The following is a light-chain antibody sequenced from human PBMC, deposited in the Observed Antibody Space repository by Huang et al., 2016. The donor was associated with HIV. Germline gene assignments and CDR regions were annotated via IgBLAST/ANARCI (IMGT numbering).Light chain of an antibody. CDR3: QQSYSIPYT. J-gene: IGKJ2*01. V-gene: IGKV1-39*01. Sequence: DIQMTQSPSSLSASLGARVTITCRASQSITSFLNWYQQKPGKAPELLIYTASRLQSGVPSRFSGSGSGTDFTLTINSLQPEDFATYFCQQSYSIPYTFGQGTKLEIK. CDR1: QSITSF. CDR2: TAS.